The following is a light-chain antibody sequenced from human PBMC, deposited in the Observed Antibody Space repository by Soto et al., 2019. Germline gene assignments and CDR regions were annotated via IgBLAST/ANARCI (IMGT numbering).Light chain of an antibody. J-gene: IGKJ1*01. CDR2: GAS. CDR1: QSVSSSY. V-gene: IGKV3-20*01. Sequence: EIVLTQSPGTLSLSPGERATLSCRASQSVSSSYLAWYQQKPGQAPRLLIYGASSRATGIPGRFSGSRSGTDFTLTISRLESEDLAVYYCQQYGSSPTCTFGQGTKVENK. CDR3: QQYGSSPTCT.